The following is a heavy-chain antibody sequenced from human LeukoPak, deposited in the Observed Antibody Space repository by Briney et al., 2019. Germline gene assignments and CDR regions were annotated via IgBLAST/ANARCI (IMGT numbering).Heavy chain of an antibody. CDR1: GFTFSSYA. CDR2: ISGSGGST. CDR3: AKDGRWLGNWFDP. V-gene: IGHV3-23*01. D-gene: IGHD6-19*01. Sequence: PGGSLRLSCAATGFTFSSYARSWVRQAPGKGLEWVSAISGSGGSTYYADSVKGRFTISRDNSKNTLYLQMNSLRAEDTAVYYCAKDGRWLGNWFDPWGQGTLVTVSS. J-gene: IGHJ5*02.